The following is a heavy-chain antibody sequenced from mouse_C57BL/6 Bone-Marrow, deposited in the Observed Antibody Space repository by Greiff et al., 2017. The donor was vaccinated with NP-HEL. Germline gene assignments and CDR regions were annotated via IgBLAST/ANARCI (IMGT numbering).Heavy chain of an antibody. J-gene: IGHJ2*01. CDR2: IRLKSDNYAT. V-gene: IGHV6-3*01. D-gene: IGHD3-3*01. Sequence: EVKLQESGGGLVQPGGSMKLSCVASGFTFSNYWMNWVRQSPEKGLEWVAQIRLKSDNYATPYAESVKGRFTISRDDSKSSVYLQMNNLSAEDTEIYYCTAGTLDYWGQGTTLTVSS. CDR3: TAGTLDY. CDR1: GFTFSNYW.